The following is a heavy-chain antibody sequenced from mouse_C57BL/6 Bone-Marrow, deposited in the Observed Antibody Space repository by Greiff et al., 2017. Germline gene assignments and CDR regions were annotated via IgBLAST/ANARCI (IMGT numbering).Heavy chain of an antibody. Sequence: VQLKESGAELVRPGASVKLSCTASGFNIKDDYIHWVKQRPEQGLEWIGWIDPEIGDTEYASKFQGKATITSDTSANTAYLPLSSLTSEYTAVYYCSSFDGNYFDFWGQGTPLTGAS. V-gene: IGHV14-4*01. CDR1: GFNIKDDY. J-gene: IGHJ2*01. D-gene: IGHD2-3*01. CDR2: IDPEIGDT. CDR3: SSFDGNYFDF.